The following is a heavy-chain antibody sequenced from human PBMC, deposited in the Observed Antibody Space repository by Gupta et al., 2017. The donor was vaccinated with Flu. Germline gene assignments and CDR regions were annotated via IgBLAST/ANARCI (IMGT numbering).Heavy chain of an antibody. J-gene: IGHJ4*02. CDR3: ARDPDTPFLRVFDS. D-gene: IGHD5-18*01. CDR1: GFTFSDYS. V-gene: IGHV3-48*01. CDR2: ISGSGRTI. Sequence: EVHLVESGGGLVQPGGSLRLSCAASGFTFSDYSMNWVRQIPGKGLDWVSYISGSGRTIYYADSVKGRFTISRDNAKKSLYLQMSSLRVEDTAVYYCARDPDTPFLRVFDSWGQGTLLTVSA.